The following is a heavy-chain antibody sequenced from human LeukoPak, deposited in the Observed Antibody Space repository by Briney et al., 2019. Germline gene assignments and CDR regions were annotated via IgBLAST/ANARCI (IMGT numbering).Heavy chain of an antibody. Sequence: GSLRLSCAGSGFTFSSYTMHWVRQAPGKGLEWVAMISFDGADKYYADSVKGRFTISRDNAKNSLYLQMYSLRAEDTAVYYCAELGITMVGGVWGKGTTVTISS. CDR1: GFTFSSYT. J-gene: IGHJ6*04. CDR3: AELGITMVGGV. D-gene: IGHD3-10*02. V-gene: IGHV3-30*04. CDR2: ISFDGADK.